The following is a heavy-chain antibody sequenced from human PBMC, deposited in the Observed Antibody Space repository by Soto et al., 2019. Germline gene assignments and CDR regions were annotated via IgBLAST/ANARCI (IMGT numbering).Heavy chain of an antibody. CDR3: GRCGGDVG. Sequence: EVQLVESGGGLVQPGGSLRLSCAASGFTFSSYSMNWVRQAPGKGLEWVSYISSSSSTRYYADSVKGRFTISRDNAENSLYGPMNSLRGEDAAVCYCGRCGGDVGWGQGTLVTVS. D-gene: IGHD2-21*02. V-gene: IGHV3-48*01. CDR1: GFTFSSYS. J-gene: IGHJ4*02. CDR2: ISSSSSTR.